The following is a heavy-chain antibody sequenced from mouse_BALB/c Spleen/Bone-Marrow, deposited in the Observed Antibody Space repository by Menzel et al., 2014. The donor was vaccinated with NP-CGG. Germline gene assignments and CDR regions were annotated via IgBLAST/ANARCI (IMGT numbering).Heavy chain of an antibody. Sequence: EVQVVESGGGLVQPGGSLRLSCATSGFTFTDYYMSWVRQPPGKALVWLGFIRNKANGYTTEYSASVKGRFTISRDNSQSILYLQMNTLRAEDSATYYCARDDYYAMDYWGQGTSVTVSS. V-gene: IGHV7-3*02. J-gene: IGHJ4*01. CDR2: IRNKANGYTT. CDR1: GFTFTDYY. CDR3: ARDDYYAMDY.